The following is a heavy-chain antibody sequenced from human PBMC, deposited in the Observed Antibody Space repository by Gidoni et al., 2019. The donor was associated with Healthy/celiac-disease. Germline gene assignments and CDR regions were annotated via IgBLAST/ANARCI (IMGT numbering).Heavy chain of an antibody. CDR1: GFTFSRYA. Sequence: QVQLVESGGGVVQPGRSLRLSCAASGFTFSRYAMHWVRQAPGKGLEWVAVISYDGSNKYYADSVKGRFTISRDNSKNTLYLQMNSLRAEDTAVYYCARPAWYDSSGSLGWFDPWGQGTLVTVSS. CDR3: ARPAWYDSSGSLGWFDP. V-gene: IGHV3-30-3*01. D-gene: IGHD3-22*01. J-gene: IGHJ5*02. CDR2: ISYDGSNK.